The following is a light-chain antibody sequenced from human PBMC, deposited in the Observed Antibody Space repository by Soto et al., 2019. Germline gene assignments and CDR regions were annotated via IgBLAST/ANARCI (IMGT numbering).Light chain of an antibody. CDR2: AAS. CDR1: ESVSSSY. V-gene: IGKV3-20*01. J-gene: IGKJ2*01. CDR3: QQYGSSPLYI. Sequence: ELVLTQSPGTLSLSPGERATLSCRASESVSSSYLVWYQQKPGQAPRPLIYAASSRATGISDRFSGSGSGTDFTLTISRLEPEDCAVYYCQQYGSSPLYIFGQGTKLEIK.